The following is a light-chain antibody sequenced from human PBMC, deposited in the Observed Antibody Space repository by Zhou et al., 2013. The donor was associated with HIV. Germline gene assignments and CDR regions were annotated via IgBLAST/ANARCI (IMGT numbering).Light chain of an antibody. Sequence: EIVLTQSPGTLSLSPGEGATLSCRASQTISSNYLAWYQQKAGQAPRLLIYDASNRATGIPARFSGSGSGTDFTLTISSLEPEDFAVYYCQQRSNWPPGLTFGGGTKVEIK. V-gene: IGKV3-11*01. CDR3: QQRSNWPPGLT. J-gene: IGKJ4*01. CDR1: QTISSNY. CDR2: DAS.